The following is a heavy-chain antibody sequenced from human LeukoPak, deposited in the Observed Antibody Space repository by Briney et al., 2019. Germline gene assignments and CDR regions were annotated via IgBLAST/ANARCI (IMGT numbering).Heavy chain of an antibody. CDR2: IYYSGST. CDR3: AREYSSSWSDY. V-gene: IGHV4-30-4*08. J-gene: IGHJ4*02. CDR1: GGSISSGDYY. D-gene: IGHD6-13*01. Sequence: SETLSLTCTVSGGSISSGDYYWSRIRQPPGKGLEWIGYIYYSGSTYYNPSLKSRVTISVDTSKNQFSLKLSSVTAADTAVYYCAREYSSSWSDYWGQGTLVTVSS.